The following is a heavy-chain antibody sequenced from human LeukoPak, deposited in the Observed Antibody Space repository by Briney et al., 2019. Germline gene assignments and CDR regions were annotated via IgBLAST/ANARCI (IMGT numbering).Heavy chain of an antibody. CDR3: AKDRGFLKTFDI. CDR1: GFTFSGYA. V-gene: IGHV3-23*01. J-gene: IGHJ3*02. D-gene: IGHD3-10*01. CDR2: ISGSGSTT. Sequence: PGGSLRLSCAASGFTFSGYAMSWVRQAPGKGLEWVSGISGSGSTTYYADSLKGRFTISRDNSKNTLYLQMNSLRAEDTAVYYCAKDRGFLKTFDIWGQGTMVTVSS.